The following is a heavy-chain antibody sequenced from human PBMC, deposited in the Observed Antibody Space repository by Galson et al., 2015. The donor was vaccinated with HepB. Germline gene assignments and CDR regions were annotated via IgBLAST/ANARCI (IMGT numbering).Heavy chain of an antibody. CDR1: GYTFTSYG. Sequence: SVKVSCKASGYTFTSYGISWVRQAPGQGLEWMGWISAYNGNTNYAQKLQGRVTMTTDTSTSTAYMELRSLRSDDTAVYYCARDRIAVAAIWVFDYWGQGTLVTVSS. CDR3: ARDRIAVAAIWVFDY. V-gene: IGHV1-18*01. J-gene: IGHJ4*02. D-gene: IGHD6-19*01. CDR2: ISAYNGNT.